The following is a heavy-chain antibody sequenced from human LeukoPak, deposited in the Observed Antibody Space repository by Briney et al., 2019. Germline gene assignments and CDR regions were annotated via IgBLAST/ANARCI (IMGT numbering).Heavy chain of an antibody. CDR2: IYYNGRT. D-gene: IGHD1-26*01. Sequence: SETLSLTCTVSGDSISSSNYYWGWIRQPPGKGLECLGSIYYNGRTYYNPSLESRVTITVDTSKNQFSLKLSSVTAADTAVFYCARIEYSGPLDYWGQGTLVTVSS. CDR1: GDSISSSNYY. V-gene: IGHV4-39*07. CDR3: ARIEYSGPLDY. J-gene: IGHJ4*02.